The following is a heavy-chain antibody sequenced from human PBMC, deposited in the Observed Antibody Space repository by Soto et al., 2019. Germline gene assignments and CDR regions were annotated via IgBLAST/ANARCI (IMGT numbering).Heavy chain of an antibody. CDR1: GGSISSYY. CDR2: IYYSGST. CDR3: ARTNILFDY. V-gene: IGHV4-59*01. J-gene: IGHJ4*02. Sequence: HSETLSLTCTVSGGSISSYYWSWIRQPPGKGLEWIGYIYYSGSTNYNPSLKSRVTISVDTSKNQFSLKLSSVTAADTAVYYCARTNILFDYWGQGTLVTVSS.